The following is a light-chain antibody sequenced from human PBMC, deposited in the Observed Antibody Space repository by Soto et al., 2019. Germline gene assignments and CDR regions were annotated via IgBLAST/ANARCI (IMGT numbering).Light chain of an antibody. V-gene: IGLV2-14*01. J-gene: IGLJ2*01. Sequence: QSVLTQPASVSGSPGQSITISCAGTMRDVGAYNLVSWYQQHPGRAPQLIIYEVRNRPSGISFRFSGSKSGNTASLTISGLQAEDGADYYCSSYTPKSSLIFGGGTKLTAL. CDR1: MRDVGAYNL. CDR3: SSYTPKSSLI. CDR2: EVR.